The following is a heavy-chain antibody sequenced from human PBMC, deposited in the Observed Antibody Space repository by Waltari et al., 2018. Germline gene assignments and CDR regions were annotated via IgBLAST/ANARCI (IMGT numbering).Heavy chain of an antibody. V-gene: IGHV4-59*01. CDR1: GGPISSYS. D-gene: IGHD7-27*01. Sequence: QVQLQESGPGLVKPSETLSLPCTVSGGPISSYSWSWIRQPPWKGLEWIGYIYYSGSTNYNPSLKSRVTISVDTSKNQFSLKLSSVTAADTAVYYCARDLGIDAFDIWGQGTMVTVSS. J-gene: IGHJ3*02. CDR3: ARDLGIDAFDI. CDR2: IYYSGST.